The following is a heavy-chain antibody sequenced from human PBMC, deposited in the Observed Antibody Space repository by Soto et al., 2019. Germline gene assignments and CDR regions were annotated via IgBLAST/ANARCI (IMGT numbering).Heavy chain of an antibody. CDR2: IIPIFGIP. D-gene: IGHD1-1*01. J-gene: IGHJ5*02. CDR1: GGTFSSYA. V-gene: IGHV1-69*13. CDR3: AKAAQTRFNWNDLGNWFDP. Sequence: SVKVSCKESGGTFSSYAIAWVRQAPGQGLEWMGGIIPIFGIPNYAQKFQGRVAITADESTKTAYMELSSLRSDDTAVYYCAKAAQTRFNWNDLGNWFDPWGQGTLVTVSS.